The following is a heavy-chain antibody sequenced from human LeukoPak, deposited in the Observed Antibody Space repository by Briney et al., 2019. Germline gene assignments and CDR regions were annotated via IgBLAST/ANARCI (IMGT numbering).Heavy chain of an antibody. CDR1: GFTFSSYA. CDR2: ISYDGSNK. CDR3: AKAPRLEYNWFDP. Sequence: GGSLRLSCAASGFTFSSYAMHWVRQAPGKGLEWVAVISYDGSNKYYADSVKGRFTISRDNSKNTLYLQMNSLRAEDTAVYYCAKAPRLEYNWFDPWGQGTLVTVSP. J-gene: IGHJ5*02. D-gene: IGHD6-25*01. V-gene: IGHV3-30*04.